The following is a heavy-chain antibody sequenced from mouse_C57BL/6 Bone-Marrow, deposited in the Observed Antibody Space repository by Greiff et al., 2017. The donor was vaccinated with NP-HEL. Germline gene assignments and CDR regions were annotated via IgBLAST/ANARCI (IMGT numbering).Heavy chain of an antibody. CDR1: GFTFSSYG. CDR2: ISSGGSYT. Sequence: EVKVVESGGDLVKPGGSLKLSCAASGFTFSSYGMSWVRQTPDKRLEWVATISSGGSYTNYPDSVKGRFTISRDNAKNTLYLQMSSLKSEDTAMYYCARRGITPYYYAMDYWGQGTSVTVSS. J-gene: IGHJ4*01. CDR3: ARRGITPYYYAMDY. V-gene: IGHV5-6*02. D-gene: IGHD2-4*01.